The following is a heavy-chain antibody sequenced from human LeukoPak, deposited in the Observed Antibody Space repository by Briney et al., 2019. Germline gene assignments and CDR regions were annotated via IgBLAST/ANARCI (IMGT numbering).Heavy chain of an antibody. Sequence: GSLRLPCAASGFTFSNYAMSWVRQAPGKGLEWVSAMSGSGATSYYADSVKGRFTISRDNSKNTLYLQMNSLRVEDTAVYYCAVGGYCSGGSCYALTYWGQGTLVTVSS. D-gene: IGHD2-15*01. V-gene: IGHV3-23*01. CDR3: AVGGYCSGGSCYALTY. CDR2: MSGSGATS. J-gene: IGHJ4*02. CDR1: GFTFSNYA.